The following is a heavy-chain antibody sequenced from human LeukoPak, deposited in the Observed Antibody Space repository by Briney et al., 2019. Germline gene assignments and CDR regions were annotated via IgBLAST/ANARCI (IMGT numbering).Heavy chain of an antibody. J-gene: IGHJ5*02. Sequence: GGSLRLSCAASGFTFSSYAMSWVRQAPGKGLEWVSYISSSSSTIYYADSVKGRFTISRDNAKNSLYLQMNSLRDEDTAVYYCARDMWELGNWFDPWGQGTLVTVSS. CDR2: ISSSSSTI. CDR3: ARDMWELGNWFDP. CDR1: GFTFSSYA. V-gene: IGHV3-48*02. D-gene: IGHD1-26*01.